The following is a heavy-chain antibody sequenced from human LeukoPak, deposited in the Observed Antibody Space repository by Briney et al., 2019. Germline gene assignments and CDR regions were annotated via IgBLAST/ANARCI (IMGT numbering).Heavy chain of an antibody. D-gene: IGHD6-6*01. V-gene: IGHV1-69*02. CDR2: IIPILGIA. Sequence: GASVKVSCKASGGTFSSYTISWVRQAPGQGLKWMGRIIPILGIANYAQKFQGRVTITADKSTSTVYMELSSLRSEDTAVYYCASGYSSSSAYFDYWGQGTLVTVSS. J-gene: IGHJ4*02. CDR3: ASGYSSSSAYFDY. CDR1: GGTFSSYT.